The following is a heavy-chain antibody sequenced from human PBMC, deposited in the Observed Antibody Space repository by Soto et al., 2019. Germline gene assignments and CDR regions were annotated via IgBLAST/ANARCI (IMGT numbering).Heavy chain of an antibody. V-gene: IGHV3-9*01. CDR1: GFTFDDYA. J-gene: IGHJ6*03. Sequence: GGSLRLSCAASGFTFDDYAMHWVRQAPGKGLEWVSGISWNSGSIGYADSVKGRFTISRDNAKNSLYLQMNSLRAEDTALYYCAKEVTDLGYCSSTSCYSYMDVWGKGTTVTVSS. D-gene: IGHD2-2*01. CDR3: AKEVTDLGYCSSTSCYSYMDV. CDR2: ISWNSGSI.